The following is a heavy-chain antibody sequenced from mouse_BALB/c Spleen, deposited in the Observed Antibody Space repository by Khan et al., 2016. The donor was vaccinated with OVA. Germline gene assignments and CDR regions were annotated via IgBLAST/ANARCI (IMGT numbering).Heavy chain of an antibody. CDR2: IWAGGST. J-gene: IGHJ4*01. V-gene: IGHV2-9*02. Sequence: QVQLKESGPGLVAPSQSLSITCTGSGFSLSNYGVNWVRQPPGKGLEWLGIIWAGGSTNYNSALMSKLSIRKDNAKSQVFLKMNSLQTDDTAMYYCARETAYYGNYEAMDYWGQGTSVTVSS. CDR1: GFSLSNYG. D-gene: IGHD2-10*01. CDR3: ARETAYYGNYEAMDY.